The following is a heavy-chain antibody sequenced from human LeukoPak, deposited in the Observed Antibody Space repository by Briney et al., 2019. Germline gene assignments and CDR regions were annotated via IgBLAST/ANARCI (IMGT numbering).Heavy chain of an antibody. CDR2: INSDSGGT. CDR3: ARGRVHSWSDAFDI. D-gene: IGHD1-1*01. CDR1: GYTFTGHY. V-gene: IGHV1-2*02. J-gene: IGHJ3*02. Sequence: ASVTVSCKASGYTFTGHYMHWVRQAPGQGLEWMGWINSDSGGTKYAQKFQGSVIVTRVTSISTAYMELSRLKSDDTAVYYCARGRVHSWSDAFDIWGQETTVTVSS.